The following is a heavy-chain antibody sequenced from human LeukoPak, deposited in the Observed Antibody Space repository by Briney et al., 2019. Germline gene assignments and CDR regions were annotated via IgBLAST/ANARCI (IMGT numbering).Heavy chain of an antibody. CDR1: GGSFSGYY. J-gene: IGHJ4*02. Sequence: PSETLSLTCAVYGGSFSGYYWSWIRQPPGKGLEWIGEINHSGSTNYNPSLKSRVTISVDTSKNQFSLKLSSVTAADTAVYYCARETGVEAGDYWGQGTLVTVSS. V-gene: IGHV4-34*01. CDR3: ARETGVEAGDY. CDR2: INHSGST. D-gene: IGHD3-10*01.